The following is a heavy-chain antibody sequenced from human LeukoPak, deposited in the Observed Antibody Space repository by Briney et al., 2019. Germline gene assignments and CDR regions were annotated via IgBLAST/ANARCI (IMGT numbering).Heavy chain of an antibody. Sequence: SGGSLRLSCAASGFTFSGSAMHWVCQASGKGLEWVGRIRSKANSYATAYAASVKGRFTISRDDSKNTAYLQMNSLKTEDTAVYYCTRQAVLRYFDWLSLYDYWGQGTLVTVSS. J-gene: IGHJ4*02. D-gene: IGHD3-9*01. CDR3: TRQAVLRYFDWLSLYDY. V-gene: IGHV3-73*01. CDR1: GFTFSGSA. CDR2: IRSKANSYAT.